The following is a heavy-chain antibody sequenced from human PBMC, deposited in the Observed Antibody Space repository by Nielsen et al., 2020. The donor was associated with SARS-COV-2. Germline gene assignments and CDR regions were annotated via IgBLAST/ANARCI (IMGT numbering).Heavy chain of an antibody. CDR2: IYYSGST. J-gene: IGHJ4*02. CDR3: ARDRRNGFDY. V-gene: IGHV4-39*07. Sequence: PGKELEWIGSIYYSGSTYYNPSLKSRVTISVDTSKNQFSLKLSSVTAADTAVYYCARDRRNGFDYWGQGTLVTVSS. D-gene: IGHD2-8*01.